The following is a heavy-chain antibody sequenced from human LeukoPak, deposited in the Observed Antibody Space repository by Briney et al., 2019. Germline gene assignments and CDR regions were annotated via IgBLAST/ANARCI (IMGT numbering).Heavy chain of an antibody. V-gene: IGHV3-33*01. J-gene: IGHJ6*02. Sequence: GGALRLSCAASGFTFSSYGMHWVRQAPGKGLEWVAVIWYDGSNKYYVDSVKGRFTISRDNSKNTLYLQMNSLRAEDTAVYYCARGRGYYYGMDVWGQGTTVTVSS. CDR2: IWYDGSNK. CDR1: GFTFSSYG. D-gene: IGHD3-10*01. CDR3: ARGRGYYYGMDV.